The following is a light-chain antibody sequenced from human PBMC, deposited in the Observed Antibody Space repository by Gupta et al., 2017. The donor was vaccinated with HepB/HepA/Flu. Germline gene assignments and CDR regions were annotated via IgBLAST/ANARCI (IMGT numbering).Light chain of an antibody. CDR2: GAS. J-gene: IGKJ1*01. Sequence: EIVLTQSPGTLSLSPGERATLSCRASQIIGSKYLAWYQQRPGQAPRLLTYGASSRANGISDRFSGSGSGTEFTLTISRRDPEDFAVYYCQQEGNPPWTFGQGTKVEIK. CDR1: QIIGSKY. CDR3: QQEGNPPWT. V-gene: IGKV3-20*01.